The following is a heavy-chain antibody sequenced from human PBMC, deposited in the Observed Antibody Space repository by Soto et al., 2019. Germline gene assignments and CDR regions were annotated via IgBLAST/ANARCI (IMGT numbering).Heavy chain of an antibody. J-gene: IGHJ4*02. CDR3: ARDSRDDYGDYGMDY. Sequence: QVPLVQSGAEVKKPGSSVKVSCKASGGTFSSYPISWVRQAPGQGLEWMGGVIPIFGTANYAQMFQGRVTITADDSTRTGYLERRSLRSGDTAVYFCARDSRDDYGDYGMDYWGQGTRVTVSS. CDR1: GGTFSSYP. V-gene: IGHV1-69*12. D-gene: IGHD4-17*01. CDR2: VIPIFGTA.